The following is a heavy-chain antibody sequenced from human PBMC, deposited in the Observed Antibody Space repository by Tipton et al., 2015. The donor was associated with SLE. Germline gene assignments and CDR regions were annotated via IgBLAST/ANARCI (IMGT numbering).Heavy chain of an antibody. D-gene: IGHD3-3*01. CDR3: ASYYDFWSGRRWFDP. CDR1: GGSISSSDW. CDR2: IYHSGIT. V-gene: IGHV4-4*02. Sequence: TLSLTCAVSGGSISSSDWCSWVRQPPGRGLEWIGEIYHSGITNYNPSLKSRVTMSLDTSKNQFSLKLSSVTAADTAVYYCASYYDFWSGRRWFDPWGQGTLVTVSS. J-gene: IGHJ5*02.